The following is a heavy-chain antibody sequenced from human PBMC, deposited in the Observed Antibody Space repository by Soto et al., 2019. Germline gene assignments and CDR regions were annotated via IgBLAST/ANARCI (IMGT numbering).Heavy chain of an antibody. V-gene: IGHV2-5*01. Sequence: VSGPTLVNPTQTLTLTCTFSGFSLSTSGLGVGWIRQPPGKALKWLALIYWNDDKRYSPSLKARLTITKDTSKNQVVLTMTNMDPVDTATYYCAHRPSGWYLFDYWGQRTLVTVSS. D-gene: IGHD6-19*01. CDR3: AHRPSGWYLFDY. CDR1: GFSLSTSGLG. J-gene: IGHJ4*02. CDR2: IYWNDDK.